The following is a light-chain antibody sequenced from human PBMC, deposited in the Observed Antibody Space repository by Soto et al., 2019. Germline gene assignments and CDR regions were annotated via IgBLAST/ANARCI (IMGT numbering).Light chain of an antibody. CDR1: SSNIGAGYD. CDR2: ANN. Sequence: QSALTQPPSVSGAPGQRVTISCTGSSSNIGAGYDVHWYQQLPGTAPKLFMYANNNRPSGVPDRVSGSKSGTSASLAITGLQAEDEADYYCQSYDTSLSGVVFGGGTKLTVL. CDR3: QSYDTSLSGVV. V-gene: IGLV1-40*01. J-gene: IGLJ2*01.